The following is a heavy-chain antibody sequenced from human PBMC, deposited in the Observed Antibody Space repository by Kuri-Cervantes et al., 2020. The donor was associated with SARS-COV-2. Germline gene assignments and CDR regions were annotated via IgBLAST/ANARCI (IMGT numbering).Heavy chain of an antibody. J-gene: IGHJ4*02. CDR2: IYTSGST. Sequence: ESLKISCAVYGGSFSGYYWSWIRQPAGKGLEWIGRIYTSGSTNYNPSLKSRVTMSVDTSKNQFSLKLSSVTAADTAVYYCARDADSSGSLDYWGQGTLVTVSS. CDR1: GGSFSGYY. D-gene: IGHD3-22*01. V-gene: IGHV4-4*07. CDR3: ARDADSSGSLDY.